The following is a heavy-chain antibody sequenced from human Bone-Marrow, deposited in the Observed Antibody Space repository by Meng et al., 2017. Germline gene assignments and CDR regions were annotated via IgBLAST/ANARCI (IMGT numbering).Heavy chain of an antibody. CDR2: TDPKSGDT. D-gene: IGHD2-2*02. V-gene: IGHV1-2*06. Sequence: ASVKVSCKPSGYNFPDYWLHWVRRAPGQGLEWMGRTDPKSGDTHYAQKFQGRVTMTRDTSTSTVYMELSSLRSEDTAVYYCARELRCSSTSCYRGNYYYYGMDVWGQGTTVTVSS. J-gene: IGHJ6*02. CDR1: GYNFPDYW. CDR3: ARELRCSSTSCYRGNYYYYGMDV.